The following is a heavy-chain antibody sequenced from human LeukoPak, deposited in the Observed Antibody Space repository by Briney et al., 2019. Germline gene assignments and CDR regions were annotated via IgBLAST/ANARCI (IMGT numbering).Heavy chain of an antibody. Sequence: SETLSLTCTVSGGSINSYYWSWIRQPPGKGLEWIGYIYYSGSTNYNPSLKSRVTISVDTSKNQFSLKLSSVTAADTAVYYCARAKSFDYWGQGTLVTVSS. CDR1: GGSINSYY. V-gene: IGHV4-59*01. J-gene: IGHJ4*02. CDR2: IYYSGST. CDR3: ARAKSFDY.